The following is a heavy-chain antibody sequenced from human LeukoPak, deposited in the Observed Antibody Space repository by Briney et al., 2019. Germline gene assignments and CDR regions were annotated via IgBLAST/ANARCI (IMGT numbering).Heavy chain of an antibody. J-gene: IGHJ4*02. CDR2: ISGSGGST. V-gene: IGHV3-23*01. Sequence: GGSLRLSCAAPGFISIVYAMSWGRQAPGKGLEWVSTISGSGGSTYYADSVKGRFTISRDNSKNTVYLQMNSLRAEDTAVYYCAKDPFCLNDVCHGWFDYWGQGTLVTVSS. D-gene: IGHD2-8*01. CDR3: AKDPFCLNDVCHGWFDY. CDR1: GFISIVYA.